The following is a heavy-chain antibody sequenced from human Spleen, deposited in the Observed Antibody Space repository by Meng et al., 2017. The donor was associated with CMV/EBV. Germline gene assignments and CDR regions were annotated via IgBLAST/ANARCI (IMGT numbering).Heavy chain of an antibody. Sequence: SVKVSCKASGDTFSSYAISWVRQAHGQGLEWMGGIIPIFGTANYEHKFQGRVTITTDESTSTAYMELTSLTSDDTAVYYCARDRTPQYGDSTGDWFDPWGQGTLVTVSS. CDR3: ARDRTPQYGDSTGDWFDP. CDR1: GDTFSSYA. CDR2: IIPIFGTA. D-gene: IGHD4-17*01. V-gene: IGHV1-69*05. J-gene: IGHJ5*02.